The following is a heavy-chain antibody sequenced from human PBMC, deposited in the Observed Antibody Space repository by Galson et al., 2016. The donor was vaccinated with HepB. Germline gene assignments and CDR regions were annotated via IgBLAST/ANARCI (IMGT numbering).Heavy chain of an antibody. CDR3: ANGGGYSYATRVDY. J-gene: IGHJ4*02. Sequence: SLRLSCAASGFTFSSYAMSWVRQAPGKGLECVSGISGSSGSTNYGDSVRGRFTISRDNSKNTLYLQMNSLRAEDTAVYYCANGGGYSYATRVDYWCQGTMGTVAS. CDR2: ISGSSGST. V-gene: IGHV3-23*01. D-gene: IGHD5-18*01. CDR1: GFTFSSYA.